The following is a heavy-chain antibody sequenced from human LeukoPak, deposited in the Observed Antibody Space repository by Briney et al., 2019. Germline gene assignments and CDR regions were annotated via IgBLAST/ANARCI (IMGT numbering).Heavy chain of an antibody. CDR2: ISSNNGNT. CDR1: GYTFTNYG. CDR3: ARAPAAGPTRVDY. Sequence: ASVKVSCKASGYTFTNYGISWVRPTPGQGLECIGWISSNNGNTNYAQKLQGRVTMTTDTSTSTVYMELRSLRSDDTVMYYCARAPAAGPTRVDYWGQGTLVTVSS. J-gene: IGHJ4*02. D-gene: IGHD6-13*01. V-gene: IGHV1-18*01.